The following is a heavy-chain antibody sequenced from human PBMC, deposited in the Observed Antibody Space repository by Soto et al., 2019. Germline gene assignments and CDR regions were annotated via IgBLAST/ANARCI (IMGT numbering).Heavy chain of an antibody. Sequence: QVQLQQTGAGLLKPSETLSLTCVVSGGSFTGSYWSWIRQPPGKGLEWLGEINHSGSTNYKSSLRSRLTISADPSKNQFSLKLSSVTAAYTAVYYCARSYTGSKLDYWGQGTPVTVSS. V-gene: IGHV4-34*02. J-gene: IGHJ4*02. CDR1: GGSFTGSY. CDR2: INHSGST. D-gene: IGHD2-8*02. CDR3: ARSYTGSKLDY.